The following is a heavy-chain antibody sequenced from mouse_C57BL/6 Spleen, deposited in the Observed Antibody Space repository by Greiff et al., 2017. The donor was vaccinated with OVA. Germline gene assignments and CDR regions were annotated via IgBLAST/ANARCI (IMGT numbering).Heavy chain of an antibody. Sequence: QVQLQQPGAELVMPGASVKLSCKASGYTFTSYWMHWVKQRPGQGLEWIGEIEPSDSYTNYNQKFKGKSTLTVDKSSSTAYMQLSSLTSEDSAVYYCARRNYDYYGVMDYWGQGTSLTVSS. D-gene: IGHD2-4*01. V-gene: IGHV1-69*01. CDR2: IEPSDSYT. CDR1: GYTFTSYW. CDR3: ARRNYDYYGVMDY. J-gene: IGHJ4*01.